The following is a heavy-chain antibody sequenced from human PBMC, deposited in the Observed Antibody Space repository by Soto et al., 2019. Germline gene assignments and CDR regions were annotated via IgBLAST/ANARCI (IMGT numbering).Heavy chain of an antibody. V-gene: IGHV1-69*13. CDR1: GGTFSSYA. CDR2: IIPIFGTA. J-gene: IGHJ6*02. CDR3: ARSSMRGYDESPLRSSDGMDV. Sequence: ASVKVSCKASGGTFSSYAISWVRQAPGQGLEWMGGIIPIFGTANYAQKFQGRVTITADESTSTAYMELSSLRSEDTAVYYCARSSMRGYDESPLRSSDGMDVWGQGTTVTVSS. D-gene: IGHD5-12*01.